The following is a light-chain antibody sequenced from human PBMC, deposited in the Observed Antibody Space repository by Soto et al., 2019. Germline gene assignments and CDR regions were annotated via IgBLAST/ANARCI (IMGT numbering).Light chain of an antibody. J-gene: IGKJ4*01. V-gene: IGKV3-20*01. CDR2: SAS. CDR3: QRYGGSPPVT. Sequence: EVVLTQSPGTLSLSPGERATLSCRASQSFSSSNLAWYQHKPGQPPKLIVYSASRRATGIPDRFSGSGSVTDFTLTISRLEPEDFSLYYCQRYGGSPPVTFGGGTKVDIK. CDR1: QSFSSSN.